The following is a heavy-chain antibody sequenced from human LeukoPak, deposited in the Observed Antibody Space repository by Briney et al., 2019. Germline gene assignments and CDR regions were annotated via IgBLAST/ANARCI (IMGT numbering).Heavy chain of an antibody. CDR2: IYHSGST. Sequence: SGTLSLTCAVSGGSISSSNWWSWVRQPPGKGLEWIGEIYHSGSTNYNPSLKSRVTISVDKSKYQFSLKLSSVTAADTAVYYCARSDGDAGYYFDYWGQGTLVTVSS. CDR3: ARSDGDAGYYFDY. V-gene: IGHV4-4*02. D-gene: IGHD4-17*01. J-gene: IGHJ4*02. CDR1: GGSISSSNW.